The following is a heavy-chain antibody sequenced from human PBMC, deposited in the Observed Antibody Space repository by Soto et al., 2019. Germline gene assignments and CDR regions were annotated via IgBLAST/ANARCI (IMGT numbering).Heavy chain of an antibody. V-gene: IGHV3-30*03. CDR2: ISRDGGTK. J-gene: IGHJ4*02. D-gene: IGHD2-8*02. CDR3: TGEDASGY. CDR1: GFTVSTSG. Sequence: QVQLVESGGGVVQPGRYLRLSCAVSGFTVSTSGMHWVRQAPGTGLEWVAVISRDGGTKYYPDSVKGRFTISRDNSRNTLFLEMNSLRGDDMAVYYCTGEDASGYWGQGTLVTVSS.